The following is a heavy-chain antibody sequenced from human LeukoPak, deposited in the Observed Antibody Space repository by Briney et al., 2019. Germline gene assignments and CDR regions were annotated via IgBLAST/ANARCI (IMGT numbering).Heavy chain of an antibody. J-gene: IGHJ4*02. CDR2: INPNSGGT. D-gene: IGHD6-13*01. CDR1: GYTFTGYY. CDR3: ARVISGSSWYKYDY. V-gene: IGHV1-2*06. Sequence: ASVKVSCKASGYTFTGYYMHWVRQAPGQGLEWMGRINPNSGGTNYAQKFQGRVTMTRDTSISTAYVELSRLRSDDTAVYYCARVISGSSWYKYDYWGQGTLVTVSS.